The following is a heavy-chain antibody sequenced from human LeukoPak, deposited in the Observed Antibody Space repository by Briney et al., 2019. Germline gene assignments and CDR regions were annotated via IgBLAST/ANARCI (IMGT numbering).Heavy chain of an antibody. Sequence: GGSLRLSCAASGFTFSNYWMYWVRQAPGKGLVWVSRINSAGSSTSYADSVKGRFTISRDNAKNTLYLQMNSLRAEDTAVYYCAVPPPPGFSYGENLFDYWGQGTLVTVSS. CDR3: AVPPPPGFSYGENLFDY. D-gene: IGHD5-18*01. V-gene: IGHV3-74*01. CDR2: INSAGSST. J-gene: IGHJ4*02. CDR1: GFTFSNYW.